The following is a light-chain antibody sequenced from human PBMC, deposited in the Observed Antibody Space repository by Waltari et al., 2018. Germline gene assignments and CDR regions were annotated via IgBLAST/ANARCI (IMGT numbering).Light chain of an antibody. CDR2: RDF. CDR3: SAWDSSVSAVV. Sequence: QAGLTQPPSVSKGLRQTATLTCSGNSNNVGHQIAAWPQQHQGHPPKLLSYRDFNRPSGISERFSASRSGNTASLTISGLQPEDGADYYCSAWDSSVSAVVFGGGTKLTVL. J-gene: IGLJ2*01. CDR1: SNNVGHQI. V-gene: IGLV10-54*01.